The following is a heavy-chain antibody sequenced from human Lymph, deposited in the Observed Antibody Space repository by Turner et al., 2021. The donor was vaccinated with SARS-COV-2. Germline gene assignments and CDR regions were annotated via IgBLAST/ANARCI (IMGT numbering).Heavy chain of an antibody. V-gene: IGHV3-21*01. CDR3: ARDIPTTADYFDY. CDR2: ISSSSSYI. J-gene: IGHJ4*02. Sequence: EVQLVEAGGGLVKPGGSLRLPCAASGVTFSTYSMNWVRQAPGKGLEWFSSISSSSSYIYYADSVKGRFTISRDDAKNSLYLQMNSLRAEDTAVYYCARDIPTTADYFDYWGQGTLVTVSS. CDR1: GVTFSTYS. D-gene: IGHD4-17*01.